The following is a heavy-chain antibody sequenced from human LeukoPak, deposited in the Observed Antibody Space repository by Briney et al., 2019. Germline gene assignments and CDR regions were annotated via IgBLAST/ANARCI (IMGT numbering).Heavy chain of an antibody. V-gene: IGHV4-59*01. CDR3: ARDVKGVDDAFDI. Sequence: SETLSLTCTVSGGSISSYYWSWIRQPPGKGLEWIGYIYYSGSTNYNPSLKSRVTISVDTSKNQFSLKLSSVTAADTAVYYCARDVKGVDDAFDIWGQGTMVTVSS. CDR1: GGSISSYY. J-gene: IGHJ3*02. CDR2: IYYSGST.